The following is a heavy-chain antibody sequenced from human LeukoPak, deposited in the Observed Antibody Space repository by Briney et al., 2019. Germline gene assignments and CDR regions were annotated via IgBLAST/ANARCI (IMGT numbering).Heavy chain of an antibody. CDR3: AAGTGYLIEK. CDR1: GFCFGSNW. D-gene: IGHD2-15*01. V-gene: IGHV3-7*01. CDR2: IRQDGTEK. J-gene: IGHJ4*02. Sequence: GGSLRLSCAASGFCFGSNWMNWVRQSPGKGLEWVANIRQDGTEKNYVDSVKGRFIISRDNAKNSLYLQMNSLRAEDTAVYYCAAGTGYLIEKWGQGTLVTVSS.